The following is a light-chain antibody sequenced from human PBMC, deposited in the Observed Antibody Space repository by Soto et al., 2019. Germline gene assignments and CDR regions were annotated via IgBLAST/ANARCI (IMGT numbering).Light chain of an antibody. Sequence: EIVLTQSPGTLSLSPGERATLSCRASQSISSSYLAWYQXXXXXAPRLLVYGASSRATGIPDRFSGSGSGTDFTLTISRLEPEDFALYYCQQYSSTFWTFGQGTKVEIK. J-gene: IGKJ1*01. CDR1: QSISSSY. CDR3: QQYSSTFWT. V-gene: IGKV3-20*01. CDR2: GAS.